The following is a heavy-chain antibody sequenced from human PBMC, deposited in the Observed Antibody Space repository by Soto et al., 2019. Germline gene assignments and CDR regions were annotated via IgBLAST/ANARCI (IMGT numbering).Heavy chain of an antibody. CDR2: IYPGDSDT. J-gene: IGHJ6*02. CDR1: GYSFTSDW. V-gene: IGHV5-51*01. D-gene: IGHD3-10*01. Sequence: PGESLKISCKGSGYSFTSDWIGWVRQMPGKGLEWMGIIYPGDSDTRYSPSFQGQVTISADKSISTAYLQWSSLKASDTATYYYSFSRRGLCFGDYYGMDVWAQGTTVTVSS. CDR3: SFSRRGLCFGDYYGMDV.